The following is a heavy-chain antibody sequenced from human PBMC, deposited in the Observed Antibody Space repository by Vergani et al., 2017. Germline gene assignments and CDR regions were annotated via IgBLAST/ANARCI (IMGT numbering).Heavy chain of an antibody. Sequence: QVQLVESGGGVVQPGGSLRLSCAASGFTFSSYGMHWVRQAPGKGLEWVAFIRYDGSNKYYADSVKGRFTISRDNSKNTLYLQMNSLRAEDTAVYYCARDRAGSGFDYWGQGTLVTVSS. CDR3: ARDRAGSGFDY. J-gene: IGHJ4*02. CDR2: IRYDGSNK. D-gene: IGHD2-15*01. V-gene: IGHV3-30*02. CDR1: GFTFSSYG.